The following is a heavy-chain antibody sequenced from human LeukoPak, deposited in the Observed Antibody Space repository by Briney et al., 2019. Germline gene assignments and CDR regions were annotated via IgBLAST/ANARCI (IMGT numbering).Heavy chain of an antibody. Sequence: PGGSLRLFCAASGFTFSSYSMNWVRQAPGKGLEWVSSNSSSSSYIYYADSVKGRFTISRDNAKNSLYLQMNSLRAEDTAVYYCARSLHYDSSGYYGNTFDYWGQGTLVTVSS. J-gene: IGHJ4*02. CDR3: ARSLHYDSSGYYGNTFDY. CDR1: GFTFSSYS. D-gene: IGHD3-22*01. V-gene: IGHV3-21*01. CDR2: NSSSSSYI.